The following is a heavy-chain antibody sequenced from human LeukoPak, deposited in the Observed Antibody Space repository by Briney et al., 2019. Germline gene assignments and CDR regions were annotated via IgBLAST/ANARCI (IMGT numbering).Heavy chain of an antibody. CDR3: TRAAVYFYGMDV. CDR1: GYSISSGYY. D-gene: IGHD2-21*01. V-gene: IGHV4-38-2*02. CDR2: IYHSGST. Sequence: SETLSLTCTVSGYSISSGYYWGWIRQPPGRGLEWIGSIYHSGSTYYNPSLKSRVTISVDTSKNQFSLNLSSVTAADTAVYYCTRAAVYFYGMDVWGQGTTVTVSS. J-gene: IGHJ6*02.